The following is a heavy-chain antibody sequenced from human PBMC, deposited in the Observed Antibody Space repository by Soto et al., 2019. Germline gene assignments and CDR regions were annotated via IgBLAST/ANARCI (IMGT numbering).Heavy chain of an antibody. CDR1: GFTFSSYG. Sequence: QVQLVESGGGVVQPGRSLRLSCVASGFTFSSYGMHWVRQAPGKGLEWVAVIWYDGSNKYYADSVKGRFTISRDNSKNTLYLQMNSLRAEATAVYYCAREVSGSLDYWGQGTLVTVSS. D-gene: IGHD3-10*01. V-gene: IGHV3-33*01. CDR2: IWYDGSNK. J-gene: IGHJ4*02. CDR3: AREVSGSLDY.